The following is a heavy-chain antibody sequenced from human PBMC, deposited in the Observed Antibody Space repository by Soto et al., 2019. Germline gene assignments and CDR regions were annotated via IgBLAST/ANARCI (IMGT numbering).Heavy chain of an antibody. J-gene: IGHJ4*02. Sequence: QVQLVQSGAEVKKPGASVKVSCKASGYTFTSYYITWVRQAPGQGLEWMGWISAYNSNTNYAQKLQGRVTMTTDTSTSTADMELRSVRSDETAVYYCARDLPPLDYWGQGTLVTVSS. CDR2: ISAYNSNT. V-gene: IGHV1-18*01. CDR3: ARDLPPLDY. CDR1: GYTFTSYY.